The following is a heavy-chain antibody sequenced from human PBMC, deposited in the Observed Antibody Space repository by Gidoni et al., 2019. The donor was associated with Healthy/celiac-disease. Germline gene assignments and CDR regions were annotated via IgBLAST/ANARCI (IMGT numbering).Heavy chain of an antibody. Sequence: EWVAVIWYDGSNKYYADSVKGRFTISRDNSKNTLYLQMNRLGAEDTVVYYCAGGEGPLLCLWGQGTLVTVSS. V-gene: IGHV3-33*01. J-gene: IGHJ4*02. CDR3: AGGEGPLLCL. D-gene: IGHD2-2*01. CDR2: IWYDGSNK.